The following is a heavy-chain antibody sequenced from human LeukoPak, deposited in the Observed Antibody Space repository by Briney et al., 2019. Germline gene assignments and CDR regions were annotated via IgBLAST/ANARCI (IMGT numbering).Heavy chain of an antibody. CDR1: GGSISSSSYY. J-gene: IGHJ4*02. Sequence: PSETLSLTCTVSGGSISSSSYYWGWIRQPPGKGLEWIGSIYYSGSTYYNPSLKSRVTISVDTSKNQFSLKLSSVTAADTAVYYCARAIRARGSLCYFDYWGQGTLVTVSS. V-gene: IGHV4-39*01. CDR2: IYYSGST. CDR3: ARAIRARGSLCYFDY. D-gene: IGHD3-10*01.